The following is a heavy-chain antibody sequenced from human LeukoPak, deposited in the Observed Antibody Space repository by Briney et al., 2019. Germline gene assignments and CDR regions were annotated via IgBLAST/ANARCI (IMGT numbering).Heavy chain of an antibody. J-gene: IGHJ4*02. CDR1: GGSISSYY. D-gene: IGHD5-18*01. Sequence: SETLTLTCTVSGGSISSYYWSWIRQPPGKGLEWIGYFYYSGSTKYNPSLKSRVTISVDTSKNQFSLKLSSVTAADTAVYYCASGDTAMVHIFDYWGQGTLVTVSS. CDR2: FYYSGST. V-gene: IGHV4-59*08. CDR3: ASGDTAMVHIFDY.